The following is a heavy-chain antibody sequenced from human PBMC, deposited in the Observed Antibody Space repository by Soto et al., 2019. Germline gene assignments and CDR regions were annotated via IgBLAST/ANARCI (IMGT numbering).Heavy chain of an antibody. D-gene: IGHD3-3*01. V-gene: IGHV1-69*01. J-gene: IGHJ6*02. CDR3: ARGATIFGVAAYSYYEMEV. CDR1: GGTFSNYA. CDR2: IVPAFGTP. Sequence: QVQLVQSGAEVKKPGSSVKVSCRASGGTFSNYAISWVRQAPGQGLEWMGGIVPAFGTPNYAQNLQGRITITADDSTTPVYVDLSSMRSEDTAVYYCARGATIFGVAAYSYYEMEVWGQGTTVTVSS.